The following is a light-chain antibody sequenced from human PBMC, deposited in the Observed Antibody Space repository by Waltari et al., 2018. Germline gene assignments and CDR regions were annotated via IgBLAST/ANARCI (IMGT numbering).Light chain of an antibody. CDR2: GAS. V-gene: IGKV3-20*01. J-gene: IGKJ2*01. Sequence: VLTKSPDNLSLSPGERITLSCRTSQSLTKRYLAWYQQKPGRAPRLLIYGASSRAAGIPDRFSGSGSGTDFTLTISRLEPEDFAVYYCQQYGSSVLYTFGQGTKLEIK. CDR1: QSLTKRY. CDR3: QQYGSSVLYT.